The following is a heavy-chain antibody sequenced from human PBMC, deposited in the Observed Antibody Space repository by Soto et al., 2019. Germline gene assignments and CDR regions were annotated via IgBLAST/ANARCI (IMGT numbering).Heavy chain of an antibody. J-gene: IGHJ4*02. CDR2: IRCYDGDT. D-gene: IGHD6-13*01. CDR3: ARGGLSGSSWYSVDY. Sequence: QVHLVQSGSEVKTPGASVRVSCKASGYTFTGYGISWVRQAPGQGLEWLAWIRCYDGDTKYPQEFQDRATVTTDTSASTALLDLRSLRSDDTAVYYCARGGLSGSSWYSVDYWGQGTRVTVSS. CDR1: GYTFTGYG. V-gene: IGHV1-18*01.